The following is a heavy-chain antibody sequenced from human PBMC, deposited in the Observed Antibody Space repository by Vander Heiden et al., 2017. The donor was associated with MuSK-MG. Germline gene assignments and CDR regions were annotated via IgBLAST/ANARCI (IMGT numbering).Heavy chain of an antibody. CDR1: GGTFSSYA. Sequence: QVQLVQSGAEVKKPGSSVKVSCKASGGTFSSYAISWVRQAPGQGLEWMGRTIPILGIANYAPRFQGRITITADKSTSTAYMELSSLRSEDTAVYYYARARIAAADPPGGCYYYGMDVWGQGTTVTVSS. D-gene: IGHD6-13*01. J-gene: IGHJ6*02. CDR2: TIPILGIA. V-gene: IGHV1-69*04. CDR3: ARARIAAADPPGGCYYYGMDV.